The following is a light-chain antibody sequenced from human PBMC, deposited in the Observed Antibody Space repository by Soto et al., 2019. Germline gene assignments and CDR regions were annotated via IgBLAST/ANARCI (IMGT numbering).Light chain of an antibody. J-gene: IGKJ1*01. V-gene: IGKV3-20*01. Sequence: EVILTMSLGTVSLTKRERATLSCRASQSVSSYLAWHQQKPGQAPRLLIYGASSRATGIPDRFSGSGSGTDFTLTISRLEPEDFAVYYCQQYGILGTFCQGTKVDIK. CDR1: QSVSSY. CDR3: QQYGILGT. CDR2: GAS.